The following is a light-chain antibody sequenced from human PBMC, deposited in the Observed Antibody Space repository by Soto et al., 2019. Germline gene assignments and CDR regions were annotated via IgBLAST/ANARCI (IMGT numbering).Light chain of an antibody. CDR3: CSYAGDKTYV. CDR1: GSDVRTYNL. CDR2: EAS. Sequence: LTQPASVSGSPGQSITISCTVTGSDVRTYNLASWYQQYPGKVPKLIIYEASKRPSGVSNRFSGSQPGNTASLTVSGLQAEDEADYYCCSYAGDKTYVFGSGTKVTVL. V-gene: IGLV2-23*01. J-gene: IGLJ1*01.